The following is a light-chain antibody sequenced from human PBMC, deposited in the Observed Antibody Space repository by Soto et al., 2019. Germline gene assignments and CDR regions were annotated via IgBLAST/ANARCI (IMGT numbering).Light chain of an antibody. Sequence: ALTQPPSASGSPGQSVTISCTGTSSDVGGYNYVSWYQQHPGKAPKLMIYEVSKRPSGVPDRFSGSKSGNTASLTVSGLQAEDEADYYCSSYAGSNILYVFGTGTKLTVL. CDR2: EVS. J-gene: IGLJ1*01. CDR3: SSYAGSNILYV. CDR1: SSDVGGYNY. V-gene: IGLV2-8*01.